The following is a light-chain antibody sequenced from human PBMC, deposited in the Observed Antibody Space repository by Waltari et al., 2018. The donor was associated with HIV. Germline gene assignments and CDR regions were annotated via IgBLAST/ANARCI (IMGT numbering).Light chain of an antibody. V-gene: IGLV1-44*01. Sequence: QSVLTQPPSASGTPGQRVTIPCSGSSSNIGSNTVNWYQQLPGTAPKLLIYSNNQRPSGVHDRFSGSKSGTSASLAISGLQSEDEADYYCAAWDGSLNGRVVFGGGTKLTVL. CDR3: AAWDGSLNGRVV. CDR2: SNN. J-gene: IGLJ2*01. CDR1: SSNIGSNT.